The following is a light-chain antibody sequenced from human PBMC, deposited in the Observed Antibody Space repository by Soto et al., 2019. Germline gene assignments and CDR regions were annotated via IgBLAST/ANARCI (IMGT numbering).Light chain of an antibody. J-gene: IGKJ4*01. CDR3: QQANSFPLS. Sequence: DIQMTQSPSSVSASVGDRVTITCRASQGISNLLVWYQQKPGKAPKLLIYDASSLLSGVPSRFSGSGSGIDFTLTISSLQPEDSATYSCQQANSFPLSFGGGTKVEVK. V-gene: IGKV1-12*01. CDR2: DAS. CDR1: QGISNL.